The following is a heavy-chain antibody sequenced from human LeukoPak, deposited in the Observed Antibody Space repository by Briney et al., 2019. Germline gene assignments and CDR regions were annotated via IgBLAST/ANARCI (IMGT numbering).Heavy chain of an antibody. J-gene: IGHJ5*02. CDR1: GGTFSRYA. CDR2: IIPIFGTA. V-gene: IGHV1-69*13. CDR3: ARGDGSGSYNWFDP. Sequence: SVTVSCKASGGTFSRYAITWVRQAPGQGLEWMGGIIPIFGTANYAQKFQGRVTITADESTSTAYMELSSLRSEDTAVYYCARGDGSGSYNWFDPWGQGTLVTVSS. D-gene: IGHD3-10*01.